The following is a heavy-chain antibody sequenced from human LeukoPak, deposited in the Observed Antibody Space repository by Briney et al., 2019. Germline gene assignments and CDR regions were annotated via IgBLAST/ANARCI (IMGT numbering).Heavy chain of an antibody. J-gene: IGHJ4*02. Sequence: PGGSLRLSCAASGFTFSSYAMHWVRQAPGKGLEWVAVISYDGSNKYYADSVKGRFTISRDNSKNTLYLQMNSLRAEDTAVYYCARESPLSSGYDGFDYWGQGTLVTVSS. CDR1: GFTFSSYA. CDR3: ARESPLSSGYDGFDY. D-gene: IGHD5-12*01. CDR2: ISYDGSNK. V-gene: IGHV3-30-3*01.